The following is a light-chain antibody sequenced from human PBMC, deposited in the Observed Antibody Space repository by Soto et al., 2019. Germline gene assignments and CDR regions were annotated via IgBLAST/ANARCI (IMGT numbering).Light chain of an antibody. J-gene: IGLJ1*01. CDR2: EVS. Sequence: QSVLTQPASVPGSPGQSITISCTGTSSDVGGYNYVSWYQQQSGKAPKLMIHEVSNRPSGVSSRFSGSKSGNTASLTISGPQAEDEADYYCSSYTSSRAYVFGIGTKVTVL. CDR3: SSYTSSRAYV. V-gene: IGLV2-14*01. CDR1: SSDVGGYNY.